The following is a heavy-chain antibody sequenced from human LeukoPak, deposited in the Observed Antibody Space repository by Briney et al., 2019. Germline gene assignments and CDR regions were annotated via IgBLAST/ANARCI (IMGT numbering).Heavy chain of an antibody. Sequence: GGSLRLSCEASGFTFDDYVIHWVRQAPGKGLEWVSLISGDGGSTDYADSVKGRFTISRDNNKNSLYLQMNSLRTEDTALYYCTTDLVGYCSSTSCYGGFDYWGQGTLVTVSS. CDR3: TTDLVGYCSSTSCYGGFDY. CDR2: ISGDGGST. J-gene: IGHJ4*02. CDR1: GFTFDDYV. D-gene: IGHD2-2*01. V-gene: IGHV3-43*02.